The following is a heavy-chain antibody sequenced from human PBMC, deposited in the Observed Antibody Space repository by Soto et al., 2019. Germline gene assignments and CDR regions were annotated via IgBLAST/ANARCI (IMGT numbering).Heavy chain of an antibody. Sequence: SVKVSCKASGFTFTSSAVQWVRQARGQRLEWIGWIVVGSGNTNYAQKFQERVTITRDMSTSTAYMELSSLRSEDTAVYYCAAVLRYCGGDCYPGRYGMDVWGQGTTVTVSS. D-gene: IGHD2-21*02. CDR1: GFTFTSSA. CDR3: AAVLRYCGGDCYPGRYGMDV. CDR2: IVVGSGNT. V-gene: IGHV1-58*01. J-gene: IGHJ6*02.